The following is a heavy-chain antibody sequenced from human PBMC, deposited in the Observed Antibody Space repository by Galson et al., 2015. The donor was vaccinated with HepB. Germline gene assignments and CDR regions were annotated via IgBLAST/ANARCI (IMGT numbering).Heavy chain of an antibody. D-gene: IGHD3-10*01. Sequence: SLRLSCAASGFTFSSYWMSWVRQAPGKGLEWVANIKQDGSEKYYVDSVKGRFTISRDNAKNSLYLRMNSLRAEDTAVYYCARDAYYYGSGSYDWGQGTLVTVSS. CDR1: GFTFSSYW. V-gene: IGHV3-7*03. CDR3: ARDAYYYGSGSYD. CDR2: IKQDGSEK. J-gene: IGHJ4*02.